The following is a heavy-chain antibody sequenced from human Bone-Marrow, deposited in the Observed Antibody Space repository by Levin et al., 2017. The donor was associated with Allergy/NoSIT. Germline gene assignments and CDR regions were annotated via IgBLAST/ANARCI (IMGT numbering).Heavy chain of an antibody. CDR2: IRSKAFGGTT. J-gene: IGHJ4*02. CDR1: GFIFGDYG. CDR3: SRAHHYDARGYYIWFFDL. V-gene: IGHV3-49*03. D-gene: IGHD3-22*01. Sequence: PGGSLRLSCTASGFIFGDYGVSWFRQAPGKGLEWVGFIRSKAFGGTTEYAATAKDRFIISRDDSKSSASLEMNNLRTEDTAIYYCSRAHHYDARGYYIWFFDLWGQGNLVTVSS.